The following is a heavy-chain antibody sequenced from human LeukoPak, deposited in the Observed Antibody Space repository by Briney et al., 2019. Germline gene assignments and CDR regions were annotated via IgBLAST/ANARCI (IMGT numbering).Heavy chain of an antibody. CDR3: ARLFEYYYDSSGYTDAFDI. CDR1: GYSFTSYW. V-gene: IGHV5-51*01. J-gene: IGHJ3*02. CDR2: IYPGDSDT. Sequence: GESLKISCKGSGYSFTSYWIGWVRQMPGKGLEWMGIIYPGDSDTRYSPSFQGQVTISADKSISTAYLQWSSLKASDTAMYYCARLFEYYYDSSGYTDAFDIWGQGTMVTVSS. D-gene: IGHD3-22*01.